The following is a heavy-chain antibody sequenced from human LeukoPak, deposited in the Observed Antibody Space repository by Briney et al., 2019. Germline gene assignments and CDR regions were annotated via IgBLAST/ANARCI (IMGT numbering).Heavy chain of an antibody. CDR3: ARTGYRSGGSCNYFDY. J-gene: IGHJ4*02. D-gene: IGHD2-15*01. CDR2: INSSGGGT. Sequence: PGGSLILSCAASGFTFDDYGMSWVRQAPGKGLEWVSGINSSGGGTYYADSVKGRFTISRDNSKNTLYLQMNSLRAEDTAVYYCARTGYRSGGSCNYFDYWGQGTLVTVSS. V-gene: IGHV3-23*01. CDR1: GFTFDDYG.